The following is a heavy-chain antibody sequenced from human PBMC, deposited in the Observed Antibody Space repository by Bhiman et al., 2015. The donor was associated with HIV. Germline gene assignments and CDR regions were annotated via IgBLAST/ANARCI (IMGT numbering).Heavy chain of an antibody. V-gene: IGHV3-33*06. Sequence: QVQLVESGGGVVQPGRSLRLSCAASGFTFSTYGMHWVRQAPGKGLEWVATIWYDGSNKYYADSVRGRFTISRDNSKNTLYLQMNSLRAADTAVYYCAKCIWGSSLIDAFDIWAKGQWSPSLQ. CDR2: IWYDGSNK. CDR1: GFTFSTYG. D-gene: IGHD6-13*01. CDR3: AKCIWGSSLIDAFDI. J-gene: IGHJ3*02.